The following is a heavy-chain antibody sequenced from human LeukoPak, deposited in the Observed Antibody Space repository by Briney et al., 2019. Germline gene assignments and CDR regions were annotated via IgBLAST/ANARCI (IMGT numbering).Heavy chain of an antibody. J-gene: IGHJ4*02. V-gene: IGHV3-21*01. D-gene: IGHD6-19*01. CDR3: ARHRYSSGRYSDY. Sequence: GGSLRLSCAASGFTFSSYSMNWDRQAPGKGLEWVSSISSDSSYIYYADSVKGRFTISRDNSKNSLYLQMNSLRAEDTAVYYCARHRYSSGRYSDYWGQGTLVTVSS. CDR1: GFTFSSYS. CDR2: ISSDSSYI.